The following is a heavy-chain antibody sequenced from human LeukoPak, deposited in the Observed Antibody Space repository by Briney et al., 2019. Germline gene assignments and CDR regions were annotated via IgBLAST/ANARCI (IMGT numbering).Heavy chain of an antibody. D-gene: IGHD3-9*01. V-gene: IGHV1-2*06. CDR3: ARDLTLDP. CDR1: GYTFSGHY. Sequence: ASVKVSCKASGYTFSGHYIHWVRQAPGQGLEWMGRINPFSGDTRYAQKFQGRVTMTRDTSISTAYMDLTGLKSDDTAAYYCARDLTLDPWGQGTLVTVSS. CDR2: INPFSGDT. J-gene: IGHJ5*02.